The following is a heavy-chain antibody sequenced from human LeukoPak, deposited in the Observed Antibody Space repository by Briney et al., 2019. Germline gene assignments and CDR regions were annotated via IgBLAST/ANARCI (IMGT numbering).Heavy chain of an antibody. CDR2: INPNSGAI. V-gene: IGHV1-2*06. Sequence: ASVKVSCKASGYTFTDYFLHWVRQAPGPGLEWMGRINPNSGAIEYARQFQGRVTMTRDTSISTAYMELSRLSSDDTAVYYCARDLSSTSNWELDYWGQGTLVTVSS. CDR3: ARDLSSTSNWELDY. D-gene: IGHD1-7*01. CDR1: GYTFTDYF. J-gene: IGHJ4*02.